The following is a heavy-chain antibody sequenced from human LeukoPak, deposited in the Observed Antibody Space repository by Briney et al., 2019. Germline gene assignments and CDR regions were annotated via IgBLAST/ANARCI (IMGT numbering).Heavy chain of an antibody. J-gene: IGHJ4*02. D-gene: IGHD3-3*01. CDR3: ARGSRLLRFLEWLLSY. Sequence: ASVKVSCKASGYTFTGYYMHWVRQAPGQGLEWMGWINPNSGGTNYAQKFQGRVTMTRDTSISTAYMELSRLRSDDTAVYYCARGSRLLRFLEWLLSYWGQGTLVTVSS. CDR1: GYTFTGYY. V-gene: IGHV1-2*02. CDR2: INPNSGGT.